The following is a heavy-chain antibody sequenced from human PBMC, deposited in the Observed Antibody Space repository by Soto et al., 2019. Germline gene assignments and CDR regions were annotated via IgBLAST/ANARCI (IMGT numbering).Heavy chain of an antibody. CDR1: GYTFRPYA. D-gene: IGHD3-10*01. CDR2: ISGNGADT. J-gene: IGHJ4*02. CDR3: AKDREYGSGSYSY. Sequence: GGSLRLSCVGSGYTFRPYAMAWVRRAPGKGLEWVSAISGNGADTYYADSVKGRFTILRDNSETTVYLQMDSLRAEDTAVYYCAKDREYGSGSYSYWGQGTMVTVSS. V-gene: IGHV3-23*01.